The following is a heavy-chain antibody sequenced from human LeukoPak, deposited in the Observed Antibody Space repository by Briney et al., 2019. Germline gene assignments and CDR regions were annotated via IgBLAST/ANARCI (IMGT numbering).Heavy chain of an antibody. V-gene: IGHV3-21*01. J-gene: IGHJ4*02. CDR1: GFMFNGYS. D-gene: IGHD1-26*01. CDR2: ISGGSDYI. CDR3: ARWGLGPSFDY. Sequence: GGSLRLSCAASGFMFNGYSMTWVRQAPGKGLEWVSYISGGSDYISYTDSVKGRFTISRDNAKKSLYLQLNSLRVEDTAVYYCARWGLGPSFDYWGQGTRVTVSS.